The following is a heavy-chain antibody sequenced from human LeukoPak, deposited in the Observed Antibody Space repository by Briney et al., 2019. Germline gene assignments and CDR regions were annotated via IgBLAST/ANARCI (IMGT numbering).Heavy chain of an antibody. CDR1: GGSISSYY. CDR2: IYYSGST. Sequence: SETLSLTCTVSGGSISSYYWSWIRQPPGKGLEWIGYIYYSGSTNYNPSLKSRVTISVDTSKNQFSLKLSSVTAADTAVYYCARGLRYFDWTRDTRETYNWFDPWGQGTLVTFSS. CDR3: ARGLRYFDWTRDTRETYNWFDP. D-gene: IGHD3-9*01. J-gene: IGHJ5*02. V-gene: IGHV4-59*12.